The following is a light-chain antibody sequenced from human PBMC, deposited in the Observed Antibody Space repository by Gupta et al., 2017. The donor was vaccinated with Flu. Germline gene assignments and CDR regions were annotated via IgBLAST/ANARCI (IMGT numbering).Light chain of an antibody. CDR2: EVS. Sequence: GQSIAISCTGTNSDIGAYNYVSWYQQHPGKAPKLMIYEVSNRPSGVSTRFSGSKSGNTASLTISGLQAEDEADYYGGSYGAVGVFGGGTKVTVL. CDR1: NSDIGAYNY. V-gene: IGLV2-14*01. CDR3: GSYGAVGV. J-gene: IGLJ2*01.